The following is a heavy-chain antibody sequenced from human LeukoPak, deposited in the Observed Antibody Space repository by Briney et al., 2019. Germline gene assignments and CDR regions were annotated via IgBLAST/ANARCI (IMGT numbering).Heavy chain of an antibody. D-gene: IGHD3-10*01. Sequence: GGTLRLSCAASGFTFSTYGMHWVRQAPGKGLEWVSYISSSGSTIYYADSVKGRFTISRDNAKNSLYLQMDSLRAEDTAVYYCARLFVYGSGAEAFDYWGQGALVTVSS. CDR1: GFTFSTYG. J-gene: IGHJ4*02. CDR2: ISSSGSTI. CDR3: ARLFVYGSGAEAFDY. V-gene: IGHV3-48*04.